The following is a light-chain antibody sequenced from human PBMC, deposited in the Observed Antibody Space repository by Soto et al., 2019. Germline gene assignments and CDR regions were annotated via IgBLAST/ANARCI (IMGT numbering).Light chain of an antibody. CDR3: TSYAGYTSLGV. Sequence: QAALTQPPSASGSPGQSVPISCTGTSSDVGGYNYVSWYQQHPGKAPKLMIYEVSKRPSGVPDRFSGSKSGNTASLTVSGLQAEDEADYYCTSYAGYTSLGVLGGGTKRTVL. J-gene: IGLJ3*02. CDR1: SSDVGGYNY. V-gene: IGLV2-8*01. CDR2: EVS.